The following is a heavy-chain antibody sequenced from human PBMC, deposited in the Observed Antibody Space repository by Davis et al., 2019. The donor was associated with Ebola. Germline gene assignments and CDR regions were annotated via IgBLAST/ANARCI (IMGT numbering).Heavy chain of an antibody. Sequence: AASVKVSCKASGYSFTRYYIQWVRRAPGQGLEWMGLINPNTGGTQSAQKFQGRVTMTRATSMTTAYLELNSLRSDDTAVYYCARAVPATQNLDYWGQGTLVTVSS. CDR1: GYSFTRYY. V-gene: IGHV1-2*02. J-gene: IGHJ4*02. CDR3: ARAVPATQNLDY. D-gene: IGHD2-15*01. CDR2: INPNTGGT.